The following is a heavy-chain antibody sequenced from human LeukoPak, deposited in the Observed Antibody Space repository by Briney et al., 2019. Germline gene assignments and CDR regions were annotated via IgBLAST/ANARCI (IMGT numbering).Heavy chain of an antibody. CDR3: ARETLRWNPHYMDV. V-gene: IGHV1-69*05. CDR1: GGTFSSYA. Sequence: ASVKVSCKASGGTFSSYAISWVRQAPGQGLEWMGRIIPIFGTANYAQKFQGRVTITTDESTSTAYMELSSLRSEDTAVYYCARETLRWNPHYMDVWGKGTTVTVSS. D-gene: IGHD1-1*01. CDR2: IIPIFGTA. J-gene: IGHJ6*03.